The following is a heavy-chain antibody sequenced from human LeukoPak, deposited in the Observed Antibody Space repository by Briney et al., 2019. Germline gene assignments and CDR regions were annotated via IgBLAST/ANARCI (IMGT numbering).Heavy chain of an antibody. CDR3: ARDLYGDYAFDI. D-gene: IGHD4-17*01. CDR1: GFTFSSCS. V-gene: IGHV3-21*01. Sequence: GGSLRLSCAAPGFTFSSCSMNWVRQAPGKGLEWVSSISSSGDYIYYADSVKGRFTISRDNANNLLYLQMNSLRAEDTAVFYCARDLYGDYAFDIWGQGTMVTVSS. CDR2: ISSSGDYI. J-gene: IGHJ3*02.